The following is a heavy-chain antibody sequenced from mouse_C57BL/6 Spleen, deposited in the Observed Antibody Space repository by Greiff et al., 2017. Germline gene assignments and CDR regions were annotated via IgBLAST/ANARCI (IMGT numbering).Heavy chain of an antibody. CDR3: AREGVYYGRVFDY. CDR1: GYTFTSYW. J-gene: IGHJ2*01. V-gene: IGHV1-72*01. Sequence: VQLQQPGAELVKPGASVKLSCKASGYTFTSYWMHWVKQRPGRGLEWIGRIDPNSGGTKYNEKFKSKATLTVDKPSSTAYIQLSSLTSEDSAVYYCAREGVYYGRVFDYWCQGTTRTVSS. CDR2: IDPNSGGT. D-gene: IGHD1-1*01.